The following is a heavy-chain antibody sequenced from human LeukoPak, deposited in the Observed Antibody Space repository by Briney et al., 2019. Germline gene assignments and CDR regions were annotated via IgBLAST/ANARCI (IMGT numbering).Heavy chain of an antibody. D-gene: IGHD7-27*01. Sequence: LSLTCTVSGGSISSGGYYWSWIRQHPGKGLEWASSIGGSGSYIDYADSVKGRFTISRDNAKNSLFLQMSSLRAEDTGVYYCARDRFNGGLYLGMYFYNGLDVWGLGTTVTVSS. CDR2: IGGSGSYI. V-gene: IGHV3-11*06. CDR1: GGSISSGGYY. J-gene: IGHJ6*02. CDR3: ARDRFNGGLYLGMYFYNGLDV.